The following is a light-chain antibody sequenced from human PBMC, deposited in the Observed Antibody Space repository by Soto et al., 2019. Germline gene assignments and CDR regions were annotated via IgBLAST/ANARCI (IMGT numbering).Light chain of an antibody. CDR2: DAS. CDR1: QSISSW. Sequence: DIQMTQSPSTLSTSVGDRVTITCRASQSISSWLAWYQQKPGKAPKLLIYDASSLESGVPSRFSGSGSGTELTLTISSLQPEDFATYYCQQYNSYPWTFGHGTKVEIK. V-gene: IGKV1-5*01. J-gene: IGKJ1*01. CDR3: QQYNSYPWT.